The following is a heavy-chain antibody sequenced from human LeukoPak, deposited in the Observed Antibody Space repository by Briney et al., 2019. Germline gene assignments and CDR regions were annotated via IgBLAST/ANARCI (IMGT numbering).Heavy chain of an antibody. CDR2: IYYSGNT. CDR1: GDSISTSNSY. CDR3: ASPASWGISQFDY. V-gene: IGHV4-39*01. J-gene: IGHJ4*02. Sequence: SETLSLTCTVSGDSISTSNSYWGWIRQPPGKGLEWIGSIYYSGNTYYNASLKSRVTISVDTSKNQFSLKLSSVTAADAAVYSCASPASWGISQFDYWGQGTLVTVSS. D-gene: IGHD2-2*01.